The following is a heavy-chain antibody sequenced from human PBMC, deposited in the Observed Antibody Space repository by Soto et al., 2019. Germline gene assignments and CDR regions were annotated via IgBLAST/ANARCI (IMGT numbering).Heavy chain of an antibody. D-gene: IGHD1-26*01. CDR2: IIPIFGTA. CDR3: ARGMGRWELLLDY. CDR1: GFTFSSYA. J-gene: IGHJ4*02. Sequence: QVQLVESGGGVVQPGRSLRLSCAASGFTFSSYAISWVRQAPGQGLEWMGGIIPIFGTANYAQKFQGRVTITADESTSTAYMELSSLRSEDTAVYYCARGMGRWELLLDYWGQGTLVTVSS. V-gene: IGHV1-69*01.